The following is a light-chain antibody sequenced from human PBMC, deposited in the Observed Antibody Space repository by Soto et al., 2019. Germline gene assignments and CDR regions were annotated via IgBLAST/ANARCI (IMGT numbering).Light chain of an antibody. CDR2: GNS. Sequence: QSVLTQPPSVSGAPGQRVTISCSGSSSNIGAGYDVHWYQQVPGTAPKLLIYGNSNRPSGVPDRFSGSKSGNSASLAITGLQAEDEADYYFQYYDSSLSDYVFGTGTKLTVL. CDR1: SSNIGAGYD. J-gene: IGLJ1*01. CDR3: QYYDSSLSDYV. V-gene: IGLV1-40*01.